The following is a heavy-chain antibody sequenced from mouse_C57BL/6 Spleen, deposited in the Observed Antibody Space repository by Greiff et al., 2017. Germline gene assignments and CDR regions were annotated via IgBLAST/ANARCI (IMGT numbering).Heavy chain of an antibody. J-gene: IGHJ2*01. CDR2: IDPEDGDT. Sequence: VHVKQSGAELVKPGASVKLSCTASGFNIKDYYMHWVKQRTEQGLEWIGRIDPEDGDTKYAPKFQGKATLTEDTSSNTAYLQLSSLTSEDTAVYYCARNDYEGGYFGYWGQGTTLTVSS. CDR1: GFNIKDYY. CDR3: ARNDYEGGYFGY. D-gene: IGHD2-4*01. V-gene: IGHV14-2*01.